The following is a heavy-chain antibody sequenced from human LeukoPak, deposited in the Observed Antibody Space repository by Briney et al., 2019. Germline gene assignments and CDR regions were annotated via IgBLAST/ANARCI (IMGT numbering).Heavy chain of an antibody. J-gene: IGHJ6*02. V-gene: IGHV3-23*01. Sequence: GGSLRLSCAASGFTFSSYAMSWVRQAPGKGLEWISAISGSGGSTYYADSVKGRFTISRDNSKNTLYLQMNSLRAEDMAVYYCAKGSCSGGSCYSEPHYYYYGMDVWGQGTTVTVSS. CDR2: ISGSGGST. CDR3: AKGSCSGGSCYSEPHYYYYGMDV. D-gene: IGHD2-15*01. CDR1: GFTFSSYA.